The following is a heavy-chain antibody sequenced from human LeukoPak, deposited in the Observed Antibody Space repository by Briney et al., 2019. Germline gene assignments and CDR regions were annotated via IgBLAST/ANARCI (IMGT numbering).Heavy chain of an antibody. J-gene: IGHJ3*01. CDR3: VQEGPRGLAFDV. CDR1: GVTFSSYV. Sequence: GGSLRLSCEASGVTFSSYVMSWVRQAPGKGPEWVSGISGSGGGTYYADFVKGRFAISRDNSKDTLYLQMNSLRAEDSALYYCVQEGPRGLAFDVWGQGTRVTVSS. V-gene: IGHV3-23*01. CDR2: ISGSGGGT.